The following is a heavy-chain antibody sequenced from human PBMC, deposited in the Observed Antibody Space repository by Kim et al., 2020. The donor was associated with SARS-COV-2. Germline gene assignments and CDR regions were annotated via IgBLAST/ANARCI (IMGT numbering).Heavy chain of an antibody. J-gene: IGHJ4*02. V-gene: IGHV4-31*02. Sequence: SRVTISVDTSKNQFSLKLSSVTAADTAVYYCARVPRAEQQLVPRVSLVDYWGQGTLVTVSS. D-gene: IGHD6-13*01. CDR3: ARVPRAEQQLVPRVSLVDY.